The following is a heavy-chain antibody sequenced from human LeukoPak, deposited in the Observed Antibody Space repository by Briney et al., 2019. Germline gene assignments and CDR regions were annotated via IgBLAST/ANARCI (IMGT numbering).Heavy chain of an antibody. D-gene: IGHD6-6*01. CDR3: ARDPGSSSSPFDY. CDR1: GYTFTRYY. Sequence: ASVKVSCKASGYTFTRYYMHWVRQAPGQGLEWMGWINPNSGGTNYAQKFQGRVTMTRDTSISAAYMELSRLRSDDTAVYYCARDPGSSSSPFDYWGQGTLVTVSS. V-gene: IGHV1-2*02. CDR2: INPNSGGT. J-gene: IGHJ4*02.